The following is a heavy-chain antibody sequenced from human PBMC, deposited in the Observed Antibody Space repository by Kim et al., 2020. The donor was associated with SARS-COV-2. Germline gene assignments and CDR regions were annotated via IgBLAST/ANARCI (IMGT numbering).Heavy chain of an antibody. J-gene: IGHJ4*02. CDR2: ISSSGSTI. CDR1: GFTFSDYY. Sequence: GGSLRLSCAASGFTFSDYYMSWIRQAPGKGLEWVSYISSSGSTIYYADSVKGRFTISRDNAKNSLYLQMNSLRAEDTAVYYCARDPLFYYGSGSYLDYWGQGTLVTVSS. D-gene: IGHD3-10*01. CDR3: ARDPLFYYGSGSYLDY. V-gene: IGHV3-11*04.